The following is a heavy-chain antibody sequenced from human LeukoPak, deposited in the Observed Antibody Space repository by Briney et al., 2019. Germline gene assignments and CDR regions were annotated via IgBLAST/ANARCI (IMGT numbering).Heavy chain of an antibody. V-gene: IGHV5-51*01. CDR1: GYSFTSYW. J-gene: IGHJ4*02. D-gene: IGHD6-13*01. CDR3: ARQAGSSWWAAGDY. Sequence: LGESLKISCQGSGYSFTSYWIGWVRQLPGKGLEWMGIIYPGDSDTRYSPSFQGQVTISADKSISTAYLQWSSLKASDTAIYYCARQAGSSWWAAGDYWGQGTLVTVSP. CDR2: IYPGDSDT.